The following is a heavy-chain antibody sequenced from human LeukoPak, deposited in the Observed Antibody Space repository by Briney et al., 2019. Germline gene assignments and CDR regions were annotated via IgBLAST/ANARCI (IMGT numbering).Heavy chain of an antibody. Sequence: ASVKVSCKASGYTFTSYDINWVRQATGQGLEWMGWMNPNSGNTGYAQKFQGRVTMTRNTSISTAYMELGSLRSEDTAVYYCASTYYYDSTLGDDAFDIWGQGTMVTVSS. J-gene: IGHJ3*02. CDR1: GYTFTSYD. D-gene: IGHD3-22*01. CDR2: MNPNSGNT. CDR3: ASTYYYDSTLGDDAFDI. V-gene: IGHV1-8*01.